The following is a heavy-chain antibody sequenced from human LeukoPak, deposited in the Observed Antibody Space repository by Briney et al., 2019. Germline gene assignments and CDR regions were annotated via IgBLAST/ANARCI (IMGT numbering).Heavy chain of an antibody. CDR3: ARDLYQGWFDP. Sequence: SETLSLTCTVSGGSISSYYWSWIRQPPGKGLEWIGYIYYSESTNYNPSLKSRVTISVDTSKNQFSLKLSSVTAADTAVYYCARDLYQGWFDPWGQGTLVTVSS. CDR2: IYYSEST. CDR1: GGSISSYY. V-gene: IGHV4-59*01. J-gene: IGHJ5*02. D-gene: IGHD2-2*01.